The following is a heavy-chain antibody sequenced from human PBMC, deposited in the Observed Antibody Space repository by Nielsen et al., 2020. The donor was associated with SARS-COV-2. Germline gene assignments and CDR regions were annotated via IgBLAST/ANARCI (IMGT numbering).Heavy chain of an antibody. CDR2: ISSSSSYT. CDR3: ARDAYCSGGSCDWYFDL. Sequence: GESLKISCAASGFSFSDYYMSWVRQAPGKGLEWVSYISSSSSYTDYADSVKGRFTISRDNAKNSLYLQMHSLRAEDTAIYYCARDAYCSGGSCDWYFDLWGRGTLVTVSS. D-gene: IGHD2-15*01. J-gene: IGHJ2*01. V-gene: IGHV3-11*06. CDR1: GFSFSDYY.